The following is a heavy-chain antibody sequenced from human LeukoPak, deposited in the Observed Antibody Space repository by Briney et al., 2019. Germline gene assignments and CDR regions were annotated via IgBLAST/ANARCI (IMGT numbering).Heavy chain of an antibody. V-gene: IGHV4-59*01. D-gene: IGHD3-22*01. CDR3: ARGGWNKFDY. J-gene: IGHJ4*02. CDR2: IYYSGST. Sequence: SETLSLTCTVSGGSISSYYWSWIRQPPGKGLEWIGYIYYSGSTNYNPSLKSRVTISVDTSKNQFSLKLSSVTAADTAVYYCARGGWNKFDYWGQGTLVTASS. CDR1: GGSISSYY.